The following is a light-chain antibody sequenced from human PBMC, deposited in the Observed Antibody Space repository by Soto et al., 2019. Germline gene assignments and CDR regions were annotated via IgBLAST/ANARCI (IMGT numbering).Light chain of an antibody. J-gene: IGKJ1*01. CDR3: QHYNSYPWT. Sequence: DIHMTQSRSTLSGSVVGRVTITRRASQSIRSWLAWYQQKPGKAPRLLIHKASHLESGVPPRFSGSGSGTEFTLTISSLQPGDYATYYCQHYNSYPWTFGQGTKVDIK. V-gene: IGKV1-5*03. CDR2: KAS. CDR1: QSIRSW.